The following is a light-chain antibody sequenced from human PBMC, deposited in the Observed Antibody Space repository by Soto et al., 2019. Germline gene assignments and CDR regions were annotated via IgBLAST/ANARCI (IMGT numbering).Light chain of an antibody. CDR1: QSISGN. Sequence: DIQMTQSPSSLSASVGDRVTITCRASQSISGNLNWYQQTPGKAPKLLIYAASSLQTGVPSRFSGSGSGTDFTLSISSLQPEDFETYYCQQSYSNLYTFGQGTKVDIK. CDR3: QQSYSNLYT. CDR2: AAS. V-gene: IGKV1-39*01. J-gene: IGKJ2*01.